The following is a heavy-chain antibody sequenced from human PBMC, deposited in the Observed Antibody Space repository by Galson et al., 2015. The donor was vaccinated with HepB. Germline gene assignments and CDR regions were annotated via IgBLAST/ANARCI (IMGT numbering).Heavy chain of an antibody. J-gene: IGHJ4*02. CDR3: AREDVDTAMVGIDY. CDR2: ISGYNGNT. CDR1: GYTFTSYG. Sequence: SVKVSCKASGYTFTSYGISWVRQAPGQGLEWMGWISGYNGNTNYLQKFQGRVTMTTDTSTSTAYTELRSLRSDDTAVYYCAREDVDTAMVGIDYWGQGTLVTVSS. D-gene: IGHD5-18*01. V-gene: IGHV1-18*01.